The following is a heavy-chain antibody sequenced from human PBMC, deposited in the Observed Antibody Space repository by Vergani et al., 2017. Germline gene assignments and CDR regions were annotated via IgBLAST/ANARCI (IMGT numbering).Heavy chain of an antibody. Sequence: EVQLLESGGGLVQPGGSLRLSCAASGFTFSSYAMSWVRQAPGKGLEWVSAISGSGGSTYYADSVKGRFTISRDNSKNTLYLQMNSLRAEDTAVYYCAKITTVTTVVGYYFDYWGQGTLVTVSS. CDR3: AKITTVTTVVGYYFDY. CDR1: GFTFSSYA. J-gene: IGHJ4*02. D-gene: IGHD4-17*01. V-gene: IGHV3-23*01. CDR2: ISGSGGST.